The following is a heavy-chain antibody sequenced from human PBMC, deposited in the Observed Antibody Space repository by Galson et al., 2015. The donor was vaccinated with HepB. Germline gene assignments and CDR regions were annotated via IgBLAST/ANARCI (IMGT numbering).Heavy chain of an antibody. Sequence: SLRLSCAASGFTFSSYAMSWVRQAPGKGLEGVSAISGSGGSTYYADSVKCRFTISRDNSKNTLYLQMNSLRAEDTAVYYCAKDLSIVVVITGTFGYWGQGTLVTVSS. D-gene: IGHD3-22*01. CDR1: GFTFSSYA. CDR2: ISGSGGST. V-gene: IGHV3-23*01. CDR3: AKDLSIVVVITGTFGY. J-gene: IGHJ4*02.